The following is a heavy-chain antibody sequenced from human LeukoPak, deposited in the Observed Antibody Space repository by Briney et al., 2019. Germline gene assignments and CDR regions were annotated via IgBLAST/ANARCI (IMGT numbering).Heavy chain of an antibody. V-gene: IGHV3-33*01. Sequence: VIWYDGSDKYYADSVKGRFTISRDNSKNTLYLQMNSLRAEDTAVYYCAREDCSSTSCLTRNWFDPWGQGTLVTVXS. CDR3: AREDCSSTSCLTRNWFDP. J-gene: IGHJ5*02. CDR2: IWYDGSDK. D-gene: IGHD2-2*01.